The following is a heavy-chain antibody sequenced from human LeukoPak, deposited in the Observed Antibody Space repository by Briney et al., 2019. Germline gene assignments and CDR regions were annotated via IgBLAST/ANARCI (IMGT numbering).Heavy chain of an antibody. V-gene: IGHV1-2*02. Sequence: ASVKVSCKASGYTFSGYYIHWVRQAPGQGLEWMGWISPNSGDTNYAQKFQGRATMTRDTSISTAYMELRRLRSDDTAVYYCARDPITIVGATGSFDYWGQGTLVTVSS. CDR1: GYTFSGYY. J-gene: IGHJ4*02. D-gene: IGHD1-26*01. CDR3: ARDPITIVGATGSFDY. CDR2: ISPNSGDT.